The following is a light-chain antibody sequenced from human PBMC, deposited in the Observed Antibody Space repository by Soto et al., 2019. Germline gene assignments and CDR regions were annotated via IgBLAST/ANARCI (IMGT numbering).Light chain of an antibody. CDR3: QQYDGWPRT. V-gene: IGKV3-15*01. CDR1: QRVGIN. J-gene: IGKJ5*01. CDR2: SAS. Sequence: EIVMTQSPATLSMSPVETATLSCRASQRVGINLAWYQQKPGQAPRLLIYSASTRASGIPDRFSGSGSGTEFTLTISSLQSEDFAFFYCQQYDGWPRTFGQGTRLEIK.